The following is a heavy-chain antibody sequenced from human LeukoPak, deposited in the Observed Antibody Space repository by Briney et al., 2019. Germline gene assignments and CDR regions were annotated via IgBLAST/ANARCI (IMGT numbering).Heavy chain of an antibody. D-gene: IGHD5-18*01. CDR1: GGSISSYY. Sequence: SETLSLTCTVSGGSISSYYWSWIRQPPGRGLEWIGYVYYSGNTNYNPSLKSRVSISVDTSRNQFSLNLTSVIAADTAVYYCARGSGGDNYGSYYFDSWGQGSLVTVSS. J-gene: IGHJ4*02. V-gene: IGHV4-59*12. CDR3: ARGSGGDNYGSYYFDS. CDR2: VYYSGNT.